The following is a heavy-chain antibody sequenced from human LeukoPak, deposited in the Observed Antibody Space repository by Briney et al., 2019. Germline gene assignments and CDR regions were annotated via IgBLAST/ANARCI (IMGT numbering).Heavy chain of an antibody. Sequence: GGSLRLSCAASGFTFSSYSMNWVRQAPGKGLEWVSYISSSSSTIYYADSVKGRFTISRDNAKNSLYLQMNGLRAEDTAVYYCARDVATSNYYDSSGHDYWGQGTLVTVSS. CDR1: GFTFSSYS. D-gene: IGHD3-22*01. J-gene: IGHJ4*02. CDR2: ISSSSSTI. V-gene: IGHV3-48*01. CDR3: ARDVATSNYYDSSGHDY.